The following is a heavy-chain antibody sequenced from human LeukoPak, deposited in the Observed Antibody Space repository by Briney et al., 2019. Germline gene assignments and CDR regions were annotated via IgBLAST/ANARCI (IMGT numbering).Heavy chain of an antibody. CDR1: GGSISSGSYY. V-gene: IGHV4-39*01. CDR3: ARHAGPPTVVLH. D-gene: IGHD4-23*01. J-gene: IGHJ4*02. Sequence: SETLSLTCTVSGGSISSGSYYWGWIRQPPGKGLEWIGSIYYSGSTYYNPSLKSRVTISVDTSKNQFSLKLSFVTAADTAVYYCARHAGPPTVVLHWGQGTLVTVSS. CDR2: IYYSGST.